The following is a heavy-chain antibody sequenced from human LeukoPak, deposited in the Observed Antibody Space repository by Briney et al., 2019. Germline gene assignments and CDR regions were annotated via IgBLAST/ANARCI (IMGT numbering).Heavy chain of an antibody. V-gene: IGHV3-21*01. Sequence: SGGSLRLSCAASGFTFSSYSMNWVRQAPGKGLEWVSSISSSSSYIYYADSVKGRFTISRDNAKNSLYLQMNSLRAEDTAVYYCARVNDYSAYALDVWGKGTTVTVSS. CDR3: ARVNDYSAYALDV. J-gene: IGHJ6*03. CDR2: ISSSSSYI. CDR1: GFTFSSYS. D-gene: IGHD4-17*01.